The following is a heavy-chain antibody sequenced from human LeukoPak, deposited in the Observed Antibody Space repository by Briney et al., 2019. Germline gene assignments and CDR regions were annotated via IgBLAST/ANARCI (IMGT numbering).Heavy chain of an antibody. CDR1: GGSISSYY. Sequence: ETLSLTCTVSGGSISSYYWSWVRQAPGKGLEWVSVIYSGGSTYYADSVKGRFTISRDNSKNTLYLQMNSPRAEDTAVYYCARDPSSGWYGIDYWGQGTLVTVSS. CDR2: IYSGGST. J-gene: IGHJ4*02. D-gene: IGHD6-19*01. CDR3: ARDPSSGWYGIDY. V-gene: IGHV3-66*01.